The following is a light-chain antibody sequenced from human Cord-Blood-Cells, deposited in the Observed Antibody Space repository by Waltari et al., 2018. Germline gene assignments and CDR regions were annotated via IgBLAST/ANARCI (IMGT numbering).Light chain of an antibody. CDR1: QSVLYSSNNKNY. CDR3: QQYYSTPLT. CDR2: WAS. V-gene: IGKV4-1*01. Sequence: DIVMTKSPDSLAVSLGERATINCKSSQSVLYSSNNKNYLAWYQQKPGPPPKLLIYWASTRESGVPDRFSGSGSGTDFTLTIISLQAEDVAVYYCQQYYSTPLTFGGGTKVEIK. J-gene: IGKJ4*01.